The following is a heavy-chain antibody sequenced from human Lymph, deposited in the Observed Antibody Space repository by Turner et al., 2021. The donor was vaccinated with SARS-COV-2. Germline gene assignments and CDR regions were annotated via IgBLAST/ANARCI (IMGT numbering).Heavy chain of an antibody. J-gene: IGHJ4*02. CDR1: GFTFNNYP. Sequence: QVQLVESGGGVVQPGRALRLSWAASGFTFNNYPMHWVRPAPGKGLEWVAVISYDGSNKYYADSVKGRFTISRDNSKNTLYLQMNSLRAEDTAVYYCARDSSGSGTLDYWGQGTLVTVSS. CDR2: ISYDGSNK. D-gene: IGHD3-10*01. V-gene: IGHV3-30-3*01. CDR3: ARDSSGSGTLDY.